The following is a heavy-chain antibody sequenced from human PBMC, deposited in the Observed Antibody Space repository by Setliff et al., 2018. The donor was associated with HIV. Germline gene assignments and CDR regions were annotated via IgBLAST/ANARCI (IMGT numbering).Heavy chain of an antibody. CDR2: IHHSGNT. CDR3: VSDRDKISWYYF. J-gene: IGHJ4*02. D-gene: IGHD6-13*01. CDR1: GYSISSGSY. V-gene: IGHV4-38-2*02. Sequence: SETLSLTCIVSGYSISSGSYWGWIRQPPGKGLEWIGSIHHSGNTYYNPSLKSRGTMSLDASKNQFSLKLISVTAADTALYFCVSDRDKISWYYFWGQGTLVTVSS.